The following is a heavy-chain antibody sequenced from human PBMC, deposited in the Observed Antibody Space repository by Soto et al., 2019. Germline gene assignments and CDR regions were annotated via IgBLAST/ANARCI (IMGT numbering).Heavy chain of an antibody. Sequence: SETLSLTCAVSGDSVSSSDFYWTWIRQPPGKPLEWIGSMLYSGLTYYNPSLKSRVTLSVDTSKNQFSVRLNSVTASDTAVYYCAPLSVSLSGPYGIHVWGQGTTVTVSS. CDR1: GDSVSSSDFY. D-gene: IGHD2-15*01. J-gene: IGHJ6*02. V-gene: IGHV4-39*01. CDR3: APLSVSLSGPYGIHV. CDR2: MLYSGLT.